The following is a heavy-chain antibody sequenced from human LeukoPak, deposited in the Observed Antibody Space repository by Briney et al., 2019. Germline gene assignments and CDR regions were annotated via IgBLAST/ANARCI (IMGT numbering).Heavy chain of an antibody. V-gene: IGHV1-69*06. CDR3: ASVGSGSSQFDY. CDR2: IIPIFGTA. Sequence: ASVKVSCKASGGTFSSYAISWVRQAPGQGLEWMGGIIPIFGTANYAQKFQGRVTITADKSTSTAYMELSSLRSEDTAVYYCASVGSGSSQFDYWGQGTLVTVCS. J-gene: IGHJ4*02. D-gene: IGHD3-10*01. CDR1: GGTFSSYA.